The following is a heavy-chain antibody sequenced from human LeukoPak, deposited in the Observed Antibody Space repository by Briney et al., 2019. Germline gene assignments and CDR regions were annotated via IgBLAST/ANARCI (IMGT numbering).Heavy chain of an antibody. V-gene: IGHV3-7*03. J-gene: IGHJ4*02. CDR2: IKQDGSEK. CDR1: GFTFSSYW. CDR3: VRDLGSGSYYSQFDY. Sequence: PAGSLRLSCAASGFTFSSYWMSWVRQAPGKGLDRVANIKQDGSEKYYVDSVKGRFTISRDNAKNSLYLQMNSLRAEDTAVYYCVRDLGSGSYYSQFDYWGQGTLVTVSS. D-gene: IGHD3-10*01.